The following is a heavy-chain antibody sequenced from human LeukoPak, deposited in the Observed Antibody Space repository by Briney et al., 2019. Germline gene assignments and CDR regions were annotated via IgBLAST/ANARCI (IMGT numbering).Heavy chain of an antibody. CDR2: ISGSGDST. J-gene: IGHJ4*02. CDR3: ANDPPDVSCTNGVYPNDY. CDR1: GFTFSSYA. V-gene: IGHV3-23*01. D-gene: IGHD2-8*01. Sequence: PGGSLRLSCAASGFTFSSYAMSWVRHAPGKGLEWVSAISGSGDSTHSADSVKGRFTISRDNSKNTLYLQMNRLRAEDTAVYYCANDPPDVSCTNGVYPNDYWGQGTLVTVSS.